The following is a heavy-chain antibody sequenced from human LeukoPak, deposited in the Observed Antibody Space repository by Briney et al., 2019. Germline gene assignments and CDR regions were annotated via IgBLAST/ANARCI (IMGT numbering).Heavy chain of an antibody. V-gene: IGHV3-21*01. Sequence: GGSLRLSCAASGFTFSSYSMNWVRQAPGKGLEWVSSISSSSSYIYYADSVKGRFTISRDNAKNSLYLQMNSLRAEDTAVYYCARADIVATRDFDYWGQGTLVTVSS. CDR2: ISSSSSYI. J-gene: IGHJ4*02. CDR3: ARADIVATRDFDY. CDR1: GFTFSSYS. D-gene: IGHD5-12*01.